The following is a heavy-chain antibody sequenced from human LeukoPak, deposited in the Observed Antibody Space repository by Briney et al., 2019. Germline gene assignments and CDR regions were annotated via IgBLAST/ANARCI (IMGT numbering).Heavy chain of an antibody. D-gene: IGHD2-2*01. CDR3: ARGKSRTSRAMVYYYYGMDV. J-gene: IGHJ6*02. V-gene: IGHV1-8*01. CDR1: GYTFTSYD. CDR2: INPNSGNT. Sequence: ASVKVSCKASGYTFTSYDINWVRQATGQGLEWMGWINPNSGNTGYAQKFQGRVTMTRNTSISTAYMELCSLRSEETAVYYCARGKSRTSRAMVYYYYGMDVWGQGTTVTVSS.